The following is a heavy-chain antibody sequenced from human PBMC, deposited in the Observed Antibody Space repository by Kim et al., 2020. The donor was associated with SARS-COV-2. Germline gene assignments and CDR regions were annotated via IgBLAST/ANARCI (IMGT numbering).Heavy chain of an antibody. J-gene: IGHJ3*02. CDR2: ISWNSGSI. CDR1: GFTFDDYA. D-gene: IGHD6-13*01. CDR3: AKDMGRAAAGRSAFDI. Sequence: GGSLRLSCAASGFTFDDYAMHWVRQAPGKGLEWVSGISWNSGSIGYADSVKGRFTISRDNAKNSLYLQMNSLRAEDTALYYCAKDMGRAAAGRSAFDIWGQGTMVTVSS. V-gene: IGHV3-9*01.